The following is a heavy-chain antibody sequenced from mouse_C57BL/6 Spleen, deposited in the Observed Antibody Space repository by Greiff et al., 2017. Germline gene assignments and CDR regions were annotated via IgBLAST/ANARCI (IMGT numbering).Heavy chain of an antibody. D-gene: IGHD1-1*01. CDR2: IYPGDGDT. Sequence: QVQLKESGPELVKPGASVKISCKASGYAFSSSWMNWVKQRPGKGLEWIGRIYPGDGDTNYTGKFKGKATLTADKSSSTAYMQLSSLTSEDSAVYFCARGGTTVVDPYYAMDYWGQGTSVTVSS. J-gene: IGHJ4*01. CDR3: ARGGTTVVDPYYAMDY. CDR1: GYAFSSSW. V-gene: IGHV1-82*01.